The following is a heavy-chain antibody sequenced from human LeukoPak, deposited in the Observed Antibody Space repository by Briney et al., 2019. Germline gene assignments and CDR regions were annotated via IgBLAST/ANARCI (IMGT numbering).Heavy chain of an antibody. CDR1: GFTFNSDA. Sequence: GGSLRLSCAASGFTFNSDAMSWLRQAPGRGLEWVSTISPSGGATYYADSVKGRFTISRDNAKDTLSLQMNSLRAEDTAEYYCAKAKSGRYGSKTQYYGMDVWGQGTTVTVSS. D-gene: IGHD5-24*01. CDR3: AKAKSGRYGSKTQYYGMDV. CDR2: ISPSGGAT. V-gene: IGHV3-23*01. J-gene: IGHJ6*02.